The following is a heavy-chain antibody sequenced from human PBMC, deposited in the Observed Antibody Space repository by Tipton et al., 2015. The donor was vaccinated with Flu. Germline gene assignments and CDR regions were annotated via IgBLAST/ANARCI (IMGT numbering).Heavy chain of an antibody. D-gene: IGHD4-11*01. V-gene: IGHV4-34*01. CDR3: ARRDYSNYVSDPKNWFDP. CDR2: INHSGTT. Sequence: TLSLTCAVYVGSFNDYYWTWIRQPPGKGLEWIGDINHSGTTNYNPSLKSRVTLSVDTSKNQFSLRLNSVTAADTAVYYCARRDYSNYVSDPKNWFDPWGQGTLVTVSS. CDR1: VGSFNDYY. J-gene: IGHJ5*02.